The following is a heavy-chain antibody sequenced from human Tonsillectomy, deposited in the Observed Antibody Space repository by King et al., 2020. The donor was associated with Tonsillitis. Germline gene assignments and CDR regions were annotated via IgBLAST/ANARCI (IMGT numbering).Heavy chain of an antibody. CDR1: GGAISSYY. CDR2: IYYSGST. CDR3: ARHPAPLFGVFHSMDI. J-gene: IGHJ6*04. D-gene: IGHD3-3*01. V-gene: IGHV4-59*08. Sequence: VQLQESGPGLVMPSETLSLTCTVSGGAISSYYWSWIRQPPGKGLEWIGYIYYSGSTNYNPSLKSRVTISADTSKNQFSLNLTSVTAADTAVYCCARHPAPLFGVFHSMDIGGKGTTVTVSS.